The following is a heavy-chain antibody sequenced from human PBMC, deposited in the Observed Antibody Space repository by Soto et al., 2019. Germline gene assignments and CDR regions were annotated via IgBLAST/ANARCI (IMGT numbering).Heavy chain of an antibody. CDR1: GFSLTTSGVG. D-gene: IGHD3-10*01. Sequence: QITLKESGPTLVKPTQTLTLTCTSSGFSLTTSGVGVGWIRQSPGKALAWLALIYWDDIKRYRPSLNNRLPISKDTSANQVVLTMANLDPVDTGTYFCAYRSGSGSYKAWGQGTLVTVSS. CDR2: IYWDDIK. V-gene: IGHV2-5*02. J-gene: IGHJ1*01. CDR3: AYRSGSGSYKA.